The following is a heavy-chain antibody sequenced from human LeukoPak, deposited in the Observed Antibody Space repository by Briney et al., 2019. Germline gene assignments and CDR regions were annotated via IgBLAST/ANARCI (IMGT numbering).Heavy chain of an antibody. V-gene: IGHV1-18*01. D-gene: IGHD1-26*01. CDR3: ARSSTWEPFDY. J-gene: IGHJ4*02. CDR2: ISTYNGNT. CDR1: GYTFSSYG. Sequence: GASVRVSCKGSGYTFSSYGISWVRQAPGQGLEWMGWISTYNGNTNYAQKLQGRVTMTTDTSTSTAYMELRGLRSDDTAVYYCARSSTWEPFDYWGQGTLVTVSS.